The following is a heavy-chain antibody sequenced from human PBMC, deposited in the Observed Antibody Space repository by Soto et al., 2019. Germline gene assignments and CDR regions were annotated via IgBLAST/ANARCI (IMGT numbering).Heavy chain of an antibody. D-gene: IGHD6-19*01. Sequence: QVQLVQSGAEVKKPGSSVKVSCKASGGTFSNYAITWVRQAPGQGLEWMGGIIPIFGTASYAQKFQGRVTITADESTSTAYMELSRLRSEDTAVYYCAGRAEAVSPDGFDFWGQGTMVTVSS. J-gene: IGHJ3*01. V-gene: IGHV1-69*12. CDR3: AGRAEAVSPDGFDF. CDR1: GGTFSNYA. CDR2: IIPIFGTA.